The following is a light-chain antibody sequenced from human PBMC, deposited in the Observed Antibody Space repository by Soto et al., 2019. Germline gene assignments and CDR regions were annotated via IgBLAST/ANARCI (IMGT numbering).Light chain of an antibody. J-gene: IGKJ1*01. CDR1: QNIKSY. V-gene: IGKV1-39*01. Sequence: DIQMTQSPSSLSASVGDRVTITCRASQNIKSYLNWYQHKPGKAPNLLIHDATSLQTGVPSRFSVSGSGTYFTLTISSLQPEDFATYYCQHSFVTPRTFGQGTKVDIK. CDR3: QHSFVTPRT. CDR2: DAT.